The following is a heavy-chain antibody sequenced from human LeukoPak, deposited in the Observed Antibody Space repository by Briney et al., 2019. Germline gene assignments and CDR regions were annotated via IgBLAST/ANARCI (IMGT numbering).Heavy chain of an antibody. CDR1: GFSFGGYE. V-gene: IGHV3-48*03. CDR2: ISSRGSAT. Sequence: SGGSLRLSCAVSGFSFGGYEMNWVRQAPGKGLEWISYISSRGSATYYADSVKGRFIISRDDAKNSLYLQMNSLRAEDTAVYYCAREMEFTGYDFGLDYWGQGTLVTVSS. J-gene: IGHJ4*02. CDR3: AREMEFTGYDFGLDY. D-gene: IGHD3-3*01.